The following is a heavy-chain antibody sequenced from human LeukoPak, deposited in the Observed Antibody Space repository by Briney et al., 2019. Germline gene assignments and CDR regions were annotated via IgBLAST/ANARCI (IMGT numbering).Heavy chain of an antibody. V-gene: IGHV3-21*01. D-gene: IGHD6-19*01. CDR3: ARDRYSSDVQYYFDY. J-gene: IGHJ4*02. CDR1: GFTFSSYS. Sequence: GGSLRLSCAASGFTFSSYSMNWVRQAPGKGLEWVSFISSSSTYIYYADSAKGRFTISRDNAKNSLYLQMNSLRAEDTAVYYCARDRYSSDVQYYFDYWGQGTLVTVSS. CDR2: ISSSSTYI.